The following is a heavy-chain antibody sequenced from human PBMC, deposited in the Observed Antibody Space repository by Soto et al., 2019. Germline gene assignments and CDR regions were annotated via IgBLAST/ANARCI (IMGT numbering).Heavy chain of an antibody. D-gene: IGHD3-3*01. CDR2: IYYSGST. CDR3: ARAPSDYDFWSGYPYGMDV. J-gene: IGHJ6*02. CDR1: GGSISSGGYY. Sequence: SETLSLTCTVSGGSISSGGYYWSWIRQHPGKGLEWIGYIYYSGSTYYNPSLKSRVTISVDTSKNQFSLKLSSVTAADTAVYYCARAPSDYDFWSGYPYGMDVWGQGTTVTVSS. V-gene: IGHV4-31*03.